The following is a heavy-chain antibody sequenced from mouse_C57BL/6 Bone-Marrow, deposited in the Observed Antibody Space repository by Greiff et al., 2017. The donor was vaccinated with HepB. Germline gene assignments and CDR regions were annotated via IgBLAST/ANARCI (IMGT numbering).Heavy chain of an antibody. D-gene: IGHD2-3*01. CDR2: IDPSDSYT. Sequence: VQLQQPGAELVRPGTSVKLSCKASGYTFTSYWMHWVKQRPGQGLEWIGVIDPSDSYTNYNQKFKGKATLTVDTSSSTAYMQLSSLTSEDSAVYYCARGDGYPYWYFDVWGTGTTVTVSS. J-gene: IGHJ1*03. V-gene: IGHV1-59*01. CDR3: ARGDGYPYWYFDV. CDR1: GYTFTSYW.